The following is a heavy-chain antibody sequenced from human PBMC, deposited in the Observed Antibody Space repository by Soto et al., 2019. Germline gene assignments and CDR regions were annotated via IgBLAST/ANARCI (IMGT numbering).Heavy chain of an antibody. V-gene: IGHV4-31*03. J-gene: IGHJ4*02. CDR3: ATGDLTAGELFFGY. CDR1: GGSIFVVIS. CDR2: NQYTGNP. D-gene: IGHD3-16*01. Sequence: QVQLQESGPGLVRPSQTLSLTCTVSGGSIFVVISFGNWSGRRPGGALGWIGYNQYTGNPFYTPSLKSRVAVSVDTSKNQFSLMLTSVTDADTAVYYCATGDLTAGELFFGYWGQGILVTVSS.